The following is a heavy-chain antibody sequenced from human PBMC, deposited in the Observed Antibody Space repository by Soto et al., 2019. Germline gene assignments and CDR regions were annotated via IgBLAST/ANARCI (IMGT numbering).Heavy chain of an antibody. CDR2: VSYDGSNK. CDR3: ARDRGRWLQSFDY. CDR1: GFTFSNYT. J-gene: IGHJ4*02. Sequence: GGSLRLSCAASGFTFSNYTMHWVRQAPGKGLEWVAIVSYDGSNKFYTDSVKGRFTISRDNSKNTLYLQMNGLRAEDTAVYYCARDRGRWLQSFDYWGQGTLVTVSS. D-gene: IGHD5-12*01. V-gene: IGHV3-30-3*01.